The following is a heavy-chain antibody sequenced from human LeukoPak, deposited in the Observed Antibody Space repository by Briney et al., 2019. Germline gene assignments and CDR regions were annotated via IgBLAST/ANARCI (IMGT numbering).Heavy chain of an antibody. Sequence: ASVKVSCKASGYTFTSYGISWVRQAPGQGLEWMGWISAYNGNTNYAQKLQGRVTMTTDTSTSTAYMELRSLRSDDTAVYYCARTGIAVASTYYFDYWGQGTLVTVSS. J-gene: IGHJ4*02. CDR1: GYTFTSYG. CDR2: ISAYNGNT. D-gene: IGHD6-19*01. V-gene: IGHV1-18*01. CDR3: ARTGIAVASTYYFDY.